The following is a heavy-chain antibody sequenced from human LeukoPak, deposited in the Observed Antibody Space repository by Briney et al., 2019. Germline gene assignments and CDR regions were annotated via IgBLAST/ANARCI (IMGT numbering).Heavy chain of an antibody. V-gene: IGHV3-48*03. Sequence: QAGGSLRLSCAASGFTFSSYEMNWVRQAPGKGLEWVSYISSSGSTIYYADSVKGRFTISRDNAKNSLYLQMNSLRAEDTAVYYCARDGVDYWDYYYYGMGVWGKGTTVTVSS. CDR1: GFTFSSYE. CDR3: ARDGVDYWDYYYYGMGV. J-gene: IGHJ6*04. CDR2: ISSSGSTI. D-gene: IGHD2-8*02.